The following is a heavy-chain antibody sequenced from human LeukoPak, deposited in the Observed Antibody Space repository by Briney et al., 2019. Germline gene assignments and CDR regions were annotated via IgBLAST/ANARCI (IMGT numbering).Heavy chain of an antibody. CDR2: IYSGGST. V-gene: IGHV3-53*01. CDR3: ARTYYGDYLHYYYGMDV. J-gene: IGHJ6*02. Sequence: GGSLRLSCAASGFTVSSNYMSWVRQAPGKGLEWVSVIYSGGSTYYADSVKGRFTIPRDNSKNTLYLQMNSLRAEDTAVYYCARTYYGDYLHYYYGMDVWGQGTTVTVSS. CDR1: GFTVSSNY. D-gene: IGHD4-17*01.